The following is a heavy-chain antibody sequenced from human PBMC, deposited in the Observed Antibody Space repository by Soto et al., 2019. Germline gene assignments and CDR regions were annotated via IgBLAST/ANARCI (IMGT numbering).Heavy chain of an antibody. V-gene: IGHV4-31*03. Sequence: QVQLQEAGPGLVKPSQTLSLTCTVSGGSISSGGYYWSWIRQHPGKGLEWIGYIYYSGSTYYNPSLNSRVTISVDTSKNQFSLKLSSVTAADTAVYYCARDTGVERRHGMDVWGQGTTVTVSS. D-gene: IGHD1-1*01. CDR2: IYYSGST. CDR3: ARDTGVERRHGMDV. CDR1: GGSISSGGYY. J-gene: IGHJ6*02.